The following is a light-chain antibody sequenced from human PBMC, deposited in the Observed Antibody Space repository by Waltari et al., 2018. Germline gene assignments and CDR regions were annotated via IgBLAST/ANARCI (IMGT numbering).Light chain of an antibody. V-gene: IGLV2-14*03. J-gene: IGLJ1*01. CDR2: DVS. Sequence: QSALTQPASVSGSPGQSITISCTGTSSDVGGYNYVSWYQQHPGKAPKLMIYDVSNRPSEVSNRFSGSKSGNTVSLTISGLQAEDEADYYCSSYTSSSTPYVFGTGTKVTVL. CDR1: SSDVGGYNY. CDR3: SSYTSSSTPYV.